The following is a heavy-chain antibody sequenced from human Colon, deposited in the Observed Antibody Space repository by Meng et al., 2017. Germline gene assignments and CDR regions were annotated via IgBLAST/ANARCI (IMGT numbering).Heavy chain of an antibody. Sequence: QVHLHESGPGLVRHSDDLSLVCTVSGGSSKSGGYHWSWVRQHPGKGLEYIGFMSDSGTTDYNPSLRSRVSISEIGSSKNQFSLTLRSVTAADTATYFCARDTLYGTDYWGQGVLVTVSS. CDR2: MSDSGTT. D-gene: IGHD4-17*01. V-gene: IGHV4-31*03. CDR1: GGSSKSGGYH. J-gene: IGHJ4*02. CDR3: ARDTLYGTDY.